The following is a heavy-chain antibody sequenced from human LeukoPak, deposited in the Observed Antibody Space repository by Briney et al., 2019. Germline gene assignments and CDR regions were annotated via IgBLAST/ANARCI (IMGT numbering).Heavy chain of an antibody. Sequence: SETLSLTCTVSGGSISSSNYYWGWIRQPPGKGLEWIGSIYYSGSTYYNPSLKSRVTISVDTSKNQFSLKLSSVTAADTAVYYCASRTSFGWAVDTAMVEDYWGQGTLVTVSS. D-gene: IGHD5-18*01. CDR3: ASRTSFGWAVDTAMVEDY. V-gene: IGHV4-39*07. CDR2: IYYSGST. J-gene: IGHJ4*02. CDR1: GGSISSSNYY.